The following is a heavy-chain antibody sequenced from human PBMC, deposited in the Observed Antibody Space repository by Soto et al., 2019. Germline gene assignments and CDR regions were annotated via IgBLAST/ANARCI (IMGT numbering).Heavy chain of an antibody. CDR3: ASHPYYSYYFDY. CDR1: GFNFSSYA. V-gene: IGHV3-23*01. J-gene: IGHJ4*02. CDR2: ISGSGGST. D-gene: IGHD3-10*01. Sequence: GGSLRLSCAASGFNFSSYAMSWVRQAPGKGLEWVSAISGSGGSTYYADSVKGRFTISRDNSKNTLYLQMNSLRAEDTAVYYCASHPYYSYYFDYWGQGTLVTVSS.